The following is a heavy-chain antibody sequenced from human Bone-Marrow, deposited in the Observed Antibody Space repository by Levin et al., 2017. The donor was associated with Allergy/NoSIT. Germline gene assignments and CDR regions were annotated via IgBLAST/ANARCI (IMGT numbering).Heavy chain of an antibody. V-gene: IGHV4-59*01. CDR2: MYYTGSS. Sequence: LSLTCNVSDGSINSYFWTWIRQPPGKGLEWIGYMYYTGSSNYNPSLKSRVSMSVDTSRNQFSLKLSSVTAADTAVYYCVGMANEAFDFWGQGTMVTVSS. D-gene: IGHD5-24*01. CDR1: DGSINSYF. CDR3: VGMANEAFDF. J-gene: IGHJ3*01.